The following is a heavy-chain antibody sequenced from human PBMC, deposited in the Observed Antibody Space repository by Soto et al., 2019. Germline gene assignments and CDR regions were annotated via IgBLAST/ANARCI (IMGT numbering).Heavy chain of an antibody. J-gene: IGHJ5*02. D-gene: IGHD2-2*01. CDR2: INHSGST. V-gene: IGHV4-34*01. CDR3: ASRRVPAATRNNWFDP. CDR1: GGSFSGYY. Sequence: KPSETLSLTCAVYGGSFSGYYWSWIRQPPGKGLEWIGEINHSGSTNYNPSLKSRVTISVDTSKNQFSLKLSSVTAADTAVYYCASRRVPAATRNNWFDPWGQGTLITVSS.